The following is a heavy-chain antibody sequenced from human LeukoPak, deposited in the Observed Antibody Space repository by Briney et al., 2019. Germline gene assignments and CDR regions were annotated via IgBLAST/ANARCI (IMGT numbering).Heavy chain of an antibody. CDR2: IYYSGST. CDR3: ARVGYSNYIVSYYGMDV. V-gene: IGHV4-59*12. J-gene: IGHJ6*02. D-gene: IGHD4-11*01. CDR1: GGSISSYY. Sequence: SETLSLTCTVSGGSISSYYWSWIRQPPGKGLGWIGYIYYSGSTNYNPSLKSRVTISVDTSKNQFSLKLSSVTAADTAVYYCARVGYSNYIVSYYGMDVWGQGTTVTVSS.